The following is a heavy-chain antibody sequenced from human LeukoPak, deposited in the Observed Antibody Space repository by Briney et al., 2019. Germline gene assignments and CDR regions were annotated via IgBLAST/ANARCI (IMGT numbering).Heavy chain of an antibody. J-gene: IGHJ2*01. Sequence: SVKVSCKASGYTFTGYYMHWVRQAPGQGLEWMGWINPNSGGTNYAQKFQGRVTMTRDTSISTAYMELSRLRSDDTAVYYCARDEGLLWFGELLYSWYFDLWGRGTLVTVSS. CDR2: INPNSGGT. CDR1: GYTFTGYY. D-gene: IGHD3-10*01. V-gene: IGHV1-2*02. CDR3: ARDEGLLWFGELLYSWYFDL.